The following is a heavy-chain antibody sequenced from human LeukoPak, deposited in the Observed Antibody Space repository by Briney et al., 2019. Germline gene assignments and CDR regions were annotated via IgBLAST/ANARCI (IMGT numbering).Heavy chain of an antibody. J-gene: IGHJ4*02. D-gene: IGHD2-2*02. CDR1: GFTFSSTV. CDR2: IRYDGNNK. CDR3: ARTYTPDY. V-gene: IGHV3-30*02. Sequence: PGGSLRLSSTASGFTFSSTVMHWVRQAPGKGLEWVSYIRYDGNNKYYGDSVKGRLTVSRDNPKNTLYLQMNSLRVEDTAVYYCARTYTPDYWGQGTLVTVSS.